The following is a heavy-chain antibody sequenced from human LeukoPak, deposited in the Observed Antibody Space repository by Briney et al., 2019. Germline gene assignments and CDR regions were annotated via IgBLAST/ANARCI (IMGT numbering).Heavy chain of an antibody. J-gene: IGHJ5*02. CDR3: ARALEAYDILTGYYSNWFDP. CDR2: IYTNGNT. Sequence: SETLSLTCTVSGGSISSYYWSWLRQPAGKGLEWIGRIYTNGNTNYNSSLKSRVTMSVDTSKNQFSLELSSVTAADTAVYHCARALEAYDILTGYYSNWFDPWGQGNLVTVSS. D-gene: IGHD3-9*01. V-gene: IGHV4-4*07. CDR1: GGSISSYY.